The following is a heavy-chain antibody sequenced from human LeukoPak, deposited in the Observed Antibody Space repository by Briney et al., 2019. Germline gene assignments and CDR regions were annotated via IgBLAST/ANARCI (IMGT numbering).Heavy chain of an antibody. Sequence: GGSLRLSCAASGFIFGSYGMSWVRQAPGKGLEWVSGISGSGGGTYYADSVKGRFTISRGNSNNTAYLEMNSLRVDDTAVYFCARDVISRNMITLGLGYWGQGTLVTVSS. CDR2: ISGSGGGT. V-gene: IGHV3-23*01. CDR1: GFIFGSYG. J-gene: IGHJ4*02. CDR3: ARDVISRNMITLGLGY. D-gene: IGHD3-16*01.